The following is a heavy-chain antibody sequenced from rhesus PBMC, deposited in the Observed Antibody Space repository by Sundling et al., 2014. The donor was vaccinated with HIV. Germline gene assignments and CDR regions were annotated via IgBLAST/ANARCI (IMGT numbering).Heavy chain of an antibody. J-gene: IGHJ6*01. CDR1: EFTFSDYY. V-gene: IGHV3-178*02. CDR2: ISNGGDST. Sequence: EVQLVESGGGLAKPGGVPETLLRSRPEFTFSDYYMDWVRQVPGKGLEWVSRISNGGDSTWYPDSVKGRFTISRENAKNTLYLQMNSLRAEDTAVYYCAKEGYYGLDSWGQGVVVTVSS. CDR3: AKEGYYGLDS.